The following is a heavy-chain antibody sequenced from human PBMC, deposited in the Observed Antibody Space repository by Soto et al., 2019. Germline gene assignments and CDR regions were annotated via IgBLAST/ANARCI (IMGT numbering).Heavy chain of an antibody. D-gene: IGHD2-2*01. CDR2: IYHSGST. CDR3: ARDRGVVPPGYDMDV. CDR1: GGSISRGGYS. Sequence: KPSETLSLTCAVSGGSISRGGYSWSWIRQPPGKGLEWIGYIYHSGSTYYNPSLKSRVTISVDRSRNQFSLKLSSVTAADTAVYYCARDRGVVPPGYDMDVWGQGATVAVSS. J-gene: IGHJ6*02. V-gene: IGHV4-30-2*01.